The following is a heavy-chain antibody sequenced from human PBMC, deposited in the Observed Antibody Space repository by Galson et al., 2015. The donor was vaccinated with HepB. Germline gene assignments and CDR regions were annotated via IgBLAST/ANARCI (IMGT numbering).Heavy chain of an antibody. Sequence: SETLSLTCTVSGGSSSDYYCSWIRQPAGKGLEWIGRIYTSGSTEYNPSLKSRVTMSVDMSQNQFSLKLTSLTAADTAVYYCARDVGIRGVDPWGQGTLVTVSS. CDR2: IYTSGST. D-gene: IGHD5-18*01. CDR3: ARDVGIRGVDP. J-gene: IGHJ5*02. V-gene: IGHV4-4*07. CDR1: GGSSSDYY.